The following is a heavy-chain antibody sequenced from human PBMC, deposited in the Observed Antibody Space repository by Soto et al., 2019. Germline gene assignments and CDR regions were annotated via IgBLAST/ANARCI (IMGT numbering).Heavy chain of an antibody. CDR3: AKDGYNNPYFYGMDV. Sequence: GGSLRLSCAASGFTFDDYAMHWVRQAPGKGLEWVSGLSWSSGSIGYADSVKGRFTISRDNAKNSLFLQMNSLRAEDTALYYCAKDGYNNPYFYGMDVWGQGTTVTVSS. CDR2: LSWSSGSI. D-gene: IGHD4-4*01. CDR1: GFTFDDYA. V-gene: IGHV3-9*01. J-gene: IGHJ6*02.